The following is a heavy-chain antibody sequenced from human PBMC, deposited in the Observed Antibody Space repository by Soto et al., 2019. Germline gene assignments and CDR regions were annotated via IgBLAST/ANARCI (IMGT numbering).Heavy chain of an antibody. V-gene: IGHV1-18*01. Sequence: QVQLVQPGAEVKKPGASVKVSCKASGYTFTSYGISWVRQAPGQGLEWMGWISANNGNTNYAQKLQGRVTMTTDTSTSTAYMELRSLRSDDTAVYYCARAGYGSGSYYYYYGMDVWGQGTTVTVSS. D-gene: IGHD3-10*01. J-gene: IGHJ6*02. CDR2: ISANNGNT. CDR1: GYTFTSYG. CDR3: ARAGYGSGSYYYYYGMDV.